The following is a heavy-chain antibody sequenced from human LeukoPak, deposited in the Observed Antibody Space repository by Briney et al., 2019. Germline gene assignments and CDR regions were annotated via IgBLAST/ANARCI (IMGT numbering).Heavy chain of an antibody. V-gene: IGHV3-74*01. CDR3: ARDGWGDSSGYYYS. D-gene: IGHD3-22*01. CDR1: GFTLSRYW. CDR2: INSDGSST. Sequence: GGSLRLSCAASGFTLSRYWMHWVRQAPGKGLVWVSRINSDGSSTSYADSVKGRFTISRDNAKNTLYLQMNSLRGEDTAVYYCARDGWGDSSGYYYSWGQGTQATVSS. J-gene: IGHJ4*02.